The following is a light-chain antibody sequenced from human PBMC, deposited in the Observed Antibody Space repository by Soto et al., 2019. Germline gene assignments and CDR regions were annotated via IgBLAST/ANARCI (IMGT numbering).Light chain of an antibody. J-gene: IGKJ1*01. Sequence: ESVLTQSPGILSLSPGERATLSCRASQSLTSSYLAWYQQKPGQAPRLLIYAASRRATGIPDRFSGSGSGSDFTLIICRLEPEDSPVYYCQYYDTSPAWTFGQGTRVEIK. CDR2: AAS. CDR3: QYYDTSPAWT. CDR1: QSLTSSY. V-gene: IGKV3-20*01.